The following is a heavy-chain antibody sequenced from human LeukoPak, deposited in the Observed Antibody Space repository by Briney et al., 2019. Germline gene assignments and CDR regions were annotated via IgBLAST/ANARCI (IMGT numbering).Heavy chain of an antibody. V-gene: IGHV3-21*04. CDR1: GFTFSSYS. Sequence: GGSLRLSCAASGFTFSSYSMNWVRQAPGKGLEWVSSISSSSSYIYYADSVEGRFTISRDNSKNTLYLQMNSLRAEDTAVYYCASAGSSWPDYYFDYWGQGTLVTVSS. CDR2: ISSSSSYI. J-gene: IGHJ4*02. D-gene: IGHD6-13*01. CDR3: ASAGSSWPDYYFDY.